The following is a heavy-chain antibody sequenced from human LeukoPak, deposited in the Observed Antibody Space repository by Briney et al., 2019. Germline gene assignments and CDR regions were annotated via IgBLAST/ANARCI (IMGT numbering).Heavy chain of an antibody. CDR2: ISVGGNT. J-gene: IGHJ4*02. V-gene: IGHV3-23*01. Sequence: PGGSLRLSCAASGFTFSNYAMSWVRQAPGKGLEWVSGISVGGNTYYADSVKGRFTISRDNSKNTLYLQMNSLRAEDTAVYYCAKTYRYSSGWFDYWGQGTLITVSS. CDR3: AKTYRYSSGWFDY. CDR1: GFTFSNYA. D-gene: IGHD6-19*01.